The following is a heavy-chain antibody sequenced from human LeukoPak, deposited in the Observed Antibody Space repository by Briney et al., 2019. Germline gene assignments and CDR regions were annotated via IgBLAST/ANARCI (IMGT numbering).Heavy chain of an antibody. Sequence: GGSLRLSCAASGFTFSNYWMQWVRQAPGKGLEWVANINQDGSAKYYVDSVKGRFTISKDSAKNSLYLQMNSLRVDDTAVYYCTRGDPDFWGQGTLVTVSS. CDR1: GFTFSNYW. J-gene: IGHJ4*02. D-gene: IGHD3-3*01. CDR2: INQDGSAK. CDR3: TRGDPDF. V-gene: IGHV3-7*01.